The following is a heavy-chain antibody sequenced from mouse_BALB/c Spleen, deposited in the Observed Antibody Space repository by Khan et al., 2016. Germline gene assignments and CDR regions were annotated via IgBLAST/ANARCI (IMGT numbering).Heavy chain of an antibody. CDR3: AKASWDGIYYYAMDY. D-gene: IGHD4-1*01. J-gene: IGHJ4*01. V-gene: IGHV2-5*01. CDR2: ICRGGST. CDR1: GFSLTSYG. Sequence: QVQLQQSGPGLVQPSQSLSITCTVSGFSLTSYGVHWVRQSPGKGLEWLGVICRGGSTDYNAAFMSRLSITKDNSKSQVFFKLNRLQADDTAIYYCAKASWDGIYYYAMDYWGQGTSVTVSS.